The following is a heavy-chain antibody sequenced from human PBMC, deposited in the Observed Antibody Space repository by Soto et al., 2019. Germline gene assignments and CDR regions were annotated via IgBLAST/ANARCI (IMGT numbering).Heavy chain of an antibody. Sequence: QVQLQESGPGLVKPSETLSLTCTVSGGSISTYYWSWIRQPPGQGLEWIGYIYYGGSANYNPSLKSRVTISVDTSKKQFSLRLDYVTAADTAVYYCARGGHCTNGVCSALDYWGQGTLVTVSS. V-gene: IGHV4-59*08. J-gene: IGHJ4*02. CDR2: IYYGGSA. CDR1: GGSISTYY. CDR3: ARGGHCTNGVCSALDY. D-gene: IGHD2-8*01.